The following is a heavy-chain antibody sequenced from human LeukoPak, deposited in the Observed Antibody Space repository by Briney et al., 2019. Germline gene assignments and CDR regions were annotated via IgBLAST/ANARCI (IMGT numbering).Heavy chain of an antibody. CDR1: GFTFSSEA. Sequence: GGSLRLSCAASGFTFSSEAMGWVGQAPGKGLEWASAISGSVGSTYYADSVKGRFTISRENSKNTLYLQMNSLRAEDTAVYYCAKEKRKGSSSTPVDYWGQGTLVTVSS. CDR3: AKEKRKGSSSTPVDY. V-gene: IGHV3-23*01. J-gene: IGHJ4*02. CDR2: ISGSVGST. D-gene: IGHD6-6*01.